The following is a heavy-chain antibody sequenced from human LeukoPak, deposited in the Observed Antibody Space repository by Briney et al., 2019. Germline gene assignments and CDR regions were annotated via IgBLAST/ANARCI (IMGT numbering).Heavy chain of an antibody. Sequence: GGSLRLSCAASGFTFSSYGMHWVRQAPGKGLEWVAVIWYDGSNKYYADSVKGRFTICRDNSKNTLYLQMNSLRAEDTAVYYCAKDLGDLSAPSGYASPDFDYWGQGTLVTVSS. CDR1: GFTFSSYG. J-gene: IGHJ4*02. D-gene: IGHD3-16*01. V-gene: IGHV3-33*06. CDR2: IWYDGSNK. CDR3: AKDLGDLSAPSGYASPDFDY.